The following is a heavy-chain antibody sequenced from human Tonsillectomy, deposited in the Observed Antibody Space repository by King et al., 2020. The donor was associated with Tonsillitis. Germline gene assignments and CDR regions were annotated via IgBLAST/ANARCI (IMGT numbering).Heavy chain of an antibody. V-gene: IGHV3-66*01. Sequence: VQLVESGGGLVQPGGSLRLSCAASEFTVSSDYMSWVRQAPGKGLEWVSVIYSGGSTYYADSVKGRFTISRDNSKNTLYLQMNSLRAEDTAVYYCARDAYYGSGSYYSPYYYYGMDVWGQGTTVTVSS. CDR2: IYSGGST. J-gene: IGHJ6*02. D-gene: IGHD3-10*01. CDR3: ARDAYYGSGSYYSPYYYYGMDV. CDR1: EFTVSSDY.